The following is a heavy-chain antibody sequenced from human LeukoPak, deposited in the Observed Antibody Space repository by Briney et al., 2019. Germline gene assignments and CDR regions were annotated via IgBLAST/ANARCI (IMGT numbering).Heavy chain of an antibody. J-gene: IGHJ3*02. CDR1: GYTFTGYY. CDR3: ARLHYDILTGYNDAFDI. CDR2: INPNSGGT. D-gene: IGHD3-9*01. Sequence: ASVKVSCKASGYTFTGYYMHWVRQAPGQGLEWMGCINPNSGGTNYAQQFQGRVTMTRDTSISTAYMELSRLRSGDTAVYHCARLHYDILTGYNDAFDIWGQGTMVTVSS. V-gene: IGHV1-2*02.